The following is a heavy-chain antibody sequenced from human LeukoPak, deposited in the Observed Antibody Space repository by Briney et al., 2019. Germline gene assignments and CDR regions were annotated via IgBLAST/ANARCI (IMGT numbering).Heavy chain of an antibody. V-gene: IGHV1-69*04. CDR1: GGTFSSYT. J-gene: IGHJ5*02. Sequence: SVKLSCKASGGTFSSYTISWVRQAPGQGLEWMGRIIPILGIANYAQKFQGRVTITADKSTSTAYMELSSLRSEDTAVYYCARDRRDVVVVAATKWFDPWGQGTLVTVSS. D-gene: IGHD2-15*01. CDR3: ARDRRDVVVVAATKWFDP. CDR2: IIPILGIA.